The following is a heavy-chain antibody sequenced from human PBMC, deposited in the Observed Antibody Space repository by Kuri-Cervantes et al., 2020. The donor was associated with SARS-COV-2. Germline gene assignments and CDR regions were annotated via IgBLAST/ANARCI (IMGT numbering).Heavy chain of an antibody. CDR3: ARESYGDWDY. CDR2: IKQDGSEK. Sequence: ETLSLTCAASGFTFSSYWMSWVRQAPGKGLEWVANIKQDGSEKYYVDSVKGRFTISRDNAKNSLYLQMNSLRPEDTALYYCARESYGDWDYWGQGTLVTVSS. D-gene: IGHD4-17*01. CDR1: GFTFSSYW. V-gene: IGHV3-7*03. J-gene: IGHJ4*02.